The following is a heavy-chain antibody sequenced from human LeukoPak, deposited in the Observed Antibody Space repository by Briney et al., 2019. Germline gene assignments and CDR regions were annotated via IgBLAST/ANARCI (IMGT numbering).Heavy chain of an antibody. CDR3: ARARGTFSLDAFDI. CDR1: GGSFSGYY. Sequence: SETLSLTCAVYGGSFSGYYWSWIRQPPGKGLEWIGEINHSGSTNYNPSLKSRVTISVDTSRNQFSLKLSSVAAADTAVYYCARARGTFSLDAFDIWGQGTMVTVSS. CDR2: INHSGST. D-gene: IGHD3-16*01. J-gene: IGHJ3*02. V-gene: IGHV4-34*01.